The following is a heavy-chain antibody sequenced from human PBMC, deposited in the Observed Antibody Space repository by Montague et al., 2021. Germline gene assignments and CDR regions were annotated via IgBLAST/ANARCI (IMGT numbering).Heavy chain of an antibody. D-gene: IGHD6-19*01. CDR1: GFTVGSNY. Sequence: SLRLSCAVSGFTVGSNYMSWVRQAPGKGLEWVSVIYTGDMTYYADSVKGRFTISRDNPKNTLHLQMDSLRVEDTAVYYCARDVPYSSGWYQDSWGQGTLVIVSS. V-gene: IGHV3-53*01. J-gene: IGHJ4*02. CDR2: IYTGDMT. CDR3: ARDVPYSSGWYQDS.